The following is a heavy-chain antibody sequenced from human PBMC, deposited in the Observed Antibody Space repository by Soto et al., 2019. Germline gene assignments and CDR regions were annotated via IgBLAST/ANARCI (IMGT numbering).Heavy chain of an antibody. Sequence: PGGSLRLSCAASGFTFSTYSMNWVRQAPGKGLEWVSYISTTGSTIYYADSVKGRFTISRDNAKNSLYLQMTSLRAEDTAVYYCARYKGYCSGGSCYYYDYKDVWSKGTTVTVSS. CDR3: ARYKGYCSGGSCYYYDYKDV. D-gene: IGHD2-15*01. V-gene: IGHV3-48*01. J-gene: IGHJ6*03. CDR2: ISTTGSTI. CDR1: GFTFSTYS.